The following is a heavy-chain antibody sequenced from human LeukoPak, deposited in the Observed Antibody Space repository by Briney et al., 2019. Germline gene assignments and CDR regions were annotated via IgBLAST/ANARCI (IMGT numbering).Heavy chain of an antibody. D-gene: IGHD5-24*01. Sequence: GASVKVSCRASGYTFTDYYIHWVQQAPGQGLEWMGWINPNSGGTNYAQTFQGRVTMTRDTSITTAYLELSRLRSDDTAVYYCARIGYNHHLDYWGQGTLVTVSS. J-gene: IGHJ4*02. CDR3: ARIGYNHHLDY. CDR1: GYTFTDYY. V-gene: IGHV1-2*02. CDR2: INPNSGGT.